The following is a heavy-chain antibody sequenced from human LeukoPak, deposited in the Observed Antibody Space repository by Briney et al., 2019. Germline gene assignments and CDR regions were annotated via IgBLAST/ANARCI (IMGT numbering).Heavy chain of an antibody. CDR3: ARAIKFGKELDY. J-gene: IGHJ4*02. D-gene: IGHD5-12*01. CDR1: GGSISSYS. V-gene: IGHV4-30-2*01. Sequence: SETLSLTCTVSGGSISSYSWSWIRQPPGKGLEWIGYIYHSGSTYYNPSLKSRVTISVDRSKNQFSLKLSSVTAADTAVYYCARAIKFGKELDYWGQGTLVTVSS. CDR2: IYHSGST.